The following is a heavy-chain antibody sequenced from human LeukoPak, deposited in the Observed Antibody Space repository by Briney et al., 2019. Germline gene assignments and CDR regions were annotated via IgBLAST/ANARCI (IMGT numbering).Heavy chain of an antibody. J-gene: IGHJ4*02. CDR1: GFTFTSSA. D-gene: IGHD3-3*01. CDR3: AKEDEYYDFWSGYSDGGY. V-gene: IGHV1-58*01. CDR2: IVVGSGNT. Sequence: SVKVSCKASGFTFTSSAVQWVRQARGQRLEWIGWIVVGSGNTNYAQKFQERVTITRDMSTSTAYMELSSLRSEDTAVYYCAKEDEYYDFWSGYSDGGYWGQGTLVTVSS.